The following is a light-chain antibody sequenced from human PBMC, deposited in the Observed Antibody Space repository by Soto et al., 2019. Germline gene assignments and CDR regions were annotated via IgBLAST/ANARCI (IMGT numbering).Light chain of an antibody. J-gene: IGLJ2*01. CDR2: DVS. V-gene: IGLV2-14*01. Sequence: QSALTQPASVSGSPGQSITISCTGTSSDVVGYNYVSWYQQHPGKAPKLMIYDVSTRPSGVSNRFSGSKSGNTASLTISGLQAEDEADYYCSSYTSSSTLDVVFGGGTKVTVL. CDR3: SSYTSSSTLDVV. CDR1: SSDVVGYNY.